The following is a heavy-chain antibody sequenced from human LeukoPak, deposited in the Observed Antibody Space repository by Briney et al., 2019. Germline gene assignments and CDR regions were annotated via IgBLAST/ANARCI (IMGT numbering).Heavy chain of an antibody. CDR2: INHSGST. D-gene: IGHD3-3*01. CDR1: GGSFSGYY. J-gene: IGHJ4*02. V-gene: IGHV4-34*01. Sequence: SETLSLTCAVYGGSFSGYYWSWIRQPPGKGLGWIGEINHSGSTNYNPSLKSRVTISVDTSKNQFSLKLSSVTAADTAVYYCARALGITIFGVVMTPPDYWGQGTLVTVSS. CDR3: ARALGITIFGVVMTPPDY.